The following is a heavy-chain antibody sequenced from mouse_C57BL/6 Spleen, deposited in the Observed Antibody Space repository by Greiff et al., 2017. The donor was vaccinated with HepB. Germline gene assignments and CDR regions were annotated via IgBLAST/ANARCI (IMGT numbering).Heavy chain of an antibody. J-gene: IGHJ2*01. CDR3: ARTTVVFDY. CDR1: GFTFSSYT. CDR2: ISGGGGNT. D-gene: IGHD1-1*01. V-gene: IGHV5-9*01. Sequence: EVMLVESGGGLVKPGGSLKLSCAASGFTFSSYTMSWVRQTPEKRLEWVATISGGGGNTYYPDSVKGRFTISRDNAKNTLYLQMSSLRSEDTALYYCARTTVVFDYWGQGTTLTVSS.